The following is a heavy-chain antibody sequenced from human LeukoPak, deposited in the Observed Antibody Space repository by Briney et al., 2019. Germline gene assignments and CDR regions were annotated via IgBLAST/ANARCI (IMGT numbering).Heavy chain of an antibody. V-gene: IGHV4-59*08. CDR3: ARRPKMSGSDGDTWLDP. CDR1: GDSISSYN. Sequence: SETLSLTCTVSGDSISSYNWNWIRQSPGKGLEWIGYIFYSGNTNYNPSLKSRVTISLDTSKSQFSLKLSSVTAADAAVYYCARRPKMSGSDGDTWLDPWGQEKLVTVSS. D-gene: IGHD3-3*01. J-gene: IGHJ5*02. CDR2: IFYSGNT.